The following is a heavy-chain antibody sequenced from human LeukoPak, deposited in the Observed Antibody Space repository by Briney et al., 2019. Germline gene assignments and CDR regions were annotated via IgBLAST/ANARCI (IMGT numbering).Heavy chain of an antibody. V-gene: IGHV3-53*01. CDR1: GFTVSSNY. Sequence: GGSLRLSCAASGFTVSSNYMSWVRQAPGKGLEWVSVIYSSGMTYYADSVKGRFTISRDNSKNTLYLHMNSLRAEDTAVYYCASHGDYVYNWFDPWGQGTLVTVSS. CDR2: IYSSGMT. J-gene: IGHJ5*02. CDR3: ASHGDYVYNWFDP. D-gene: IGHD4-17*01.